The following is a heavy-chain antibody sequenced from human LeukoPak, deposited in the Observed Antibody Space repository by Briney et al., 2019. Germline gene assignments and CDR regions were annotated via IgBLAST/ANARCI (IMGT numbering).Heavy chain of an antibody. CDR2: ISGSGGST. Sequence: GGSLRLSCAASGFTFSSYAMSLVRQAPGKGLEWVSAISGSGGSTYYADSVKGRFTISRDNSKNTLYLQMNSLRAEDTAVYYRAKAGRIVVVVAAAVDYWGQGTLVTVSS. CDR1: GFTFSSYA. D-gene: IGHD2-15*01. V-gene: IGHV3-23*01. CDR3: AKAGRIVVVVAAAVDY. J-gene: IGHJ4*02.